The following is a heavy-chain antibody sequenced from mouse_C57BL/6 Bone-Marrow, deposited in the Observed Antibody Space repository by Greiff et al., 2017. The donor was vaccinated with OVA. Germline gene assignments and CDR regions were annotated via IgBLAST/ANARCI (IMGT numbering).Heavy chain of an antibody. D-gene: IGHD2-3*01. V-gene: IGHV1-69*01. CDR2: IDPSDSYT. Sequence: QVQLQQPGAELVMPGASVKLSCKASGYTFTSYWMHWVKQRPGQGLEWIGEIDPSDSYTNYNQKFKGKSTLTVDKSSSTAYMQLSSLTSEYSAVYHCARDGYYWCSYGDRGTLVTVSA. CDR1: GYTFTSYW. CDR3: ARDGYYWCSY. J-gene: IGHJ3*01.